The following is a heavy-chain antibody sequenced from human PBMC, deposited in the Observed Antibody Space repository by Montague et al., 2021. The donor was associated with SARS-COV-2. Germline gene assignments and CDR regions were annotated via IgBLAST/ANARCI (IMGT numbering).Heavy chain of an antibody. Sequence: SETLSLTCTVTGGSISRYYWSWIRQSPGQGLEWIANISESESPNXNPSLSSRVTVSVDTSTSQFSLKLTSVTAADTALYYCARHRIYLGEAWWGEGTLVTVSS. CDR2: ISESESP. CDR1: GGSISRYY. D-gene: IGHD3-16*01. V-gene: IGHV4-59*08. CDR3: ARHRIYLGEAW. J-gene: IGHJ4*02.